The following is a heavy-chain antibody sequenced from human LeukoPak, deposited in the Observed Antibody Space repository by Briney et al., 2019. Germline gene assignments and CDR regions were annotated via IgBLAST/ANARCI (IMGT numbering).Heavy chain of an antibody. D-gene: IGHD3-3*01. V-gene: IGHV4-38-2*02. CDR1: GYSISSGYY. CDR2: IYTSGST. J-gene: IGHJ6*03. CDR3: ARGPIVGDFWSGHYYMDV. Sequence: PSETLSLTCTVSGYSISSGYYWGWIRQPPGKGLEWIGSIYTSGSTNYNPSLKSRVTISVDTSKNQFSLKLSSVTAADTAVYYCARGPIVGDFWSGHYYMDVWGKGTTVTVSS.